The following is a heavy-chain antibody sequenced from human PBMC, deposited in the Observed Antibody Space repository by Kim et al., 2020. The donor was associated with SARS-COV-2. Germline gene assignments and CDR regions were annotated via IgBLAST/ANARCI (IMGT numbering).Heavy chain of an antibody. CDR3: ARVAGGYSYGFGVDY. V-gene: IGHV3-48*02. Sequence: GGSLRLSCAASGFTFSSYSMNWVRQAPGKGLEWVSYISSSSSTIYYADSVKGRFTISRDNAKNSLYLQMNSLRDEDTAVYYCARVAGGYSYGFGVDYWGQGTLVTVSS. D-gene: IGHD5-18*01. J-gene: IGHJ4*02. CDR2: ISSSSSTI. CDR1: GFTFSSYS.